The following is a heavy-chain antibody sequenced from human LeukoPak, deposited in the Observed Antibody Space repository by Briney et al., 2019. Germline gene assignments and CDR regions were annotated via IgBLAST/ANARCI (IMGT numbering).Heavy chain of an antibody. V-gene: IGHV4-59*01. CDR2: IYYSGST. CDR1: GGSISSYY. CDR3: ARVETYYYDSSGYSQGCYFDY. Sequence: PSETLSLTCTVSGGSISSYYWSWIRQPPGKGLEWIGYIYYSGSTNYNPSLKSRVTISVDTSKNQFSLKLSSVTAADTAVYYCARVETYYYDSSGYSQGCYFDYWGQGTLVTVSS. D-gene: IGHD3-22*01. J-gene: IGHJ4*02.